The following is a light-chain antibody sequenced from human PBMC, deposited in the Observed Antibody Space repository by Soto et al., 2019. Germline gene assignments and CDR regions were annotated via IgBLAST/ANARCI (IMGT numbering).Light chain of an antibody. CDR3: QQYSTRHPRYT. CDR1: QSVSSY. V-gene: IGKV3-15*01. J-gene: IGKJ2*01. Sequence: EIVMTQSPATLSVSPGGRATLSCRASQSVSSYLAWYQQRPGQPPRLLIYRASTRATGIPARFSGSGSGTEFSLTLSSLRPEDVAVYYCQQYSTRHPRYTFGQGTKLEI. CDR2: RAS.